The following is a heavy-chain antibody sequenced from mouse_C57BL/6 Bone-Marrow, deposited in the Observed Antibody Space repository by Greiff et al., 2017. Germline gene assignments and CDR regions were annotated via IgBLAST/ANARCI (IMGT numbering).Heavy chain of an antibody. CDR3: AREGYWVFYAMDY. J-gene: IGHJ4*01. V-gene: IGHV1-55*01. Sequence: QVQLQQPGAELVKPGASVKMSCKASGYTFTSYWITWVNQRPGHGLEWIGEILPGSGSTNYNEKFKGKATFTADTSSNTAYMQLSSLTTEDSAIYYCAREGYWVFYAMDYWGQGTSVTVSS. CDR2: ILPGSGST. CDR1: GYTFTSYW. D-gene: IGHD2-3*01.